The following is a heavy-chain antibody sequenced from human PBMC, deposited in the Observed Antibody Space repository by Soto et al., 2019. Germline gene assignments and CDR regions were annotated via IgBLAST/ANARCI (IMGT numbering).Heavy chain of an antibody. CDR1: GGTFSSYT. V-gene: IGHV1-69*02. J-gene: IGHJ5*02. Sequence: QVQLVQSGAEVKKPGSSVKVSCKASGGTFSSYTISWVRQAPGQGLEWMGRIIPILGIANYAQKFQGRVTITEDKSTSTAYMELSSLSSEDTAVYYCARAGGSYGGYTWFDPWGQGTLVTVSS. CDR3: ARAGGSYGGYTWFDP. CDR2: IIPILGIA. D-gene: IGHD1-26*01.